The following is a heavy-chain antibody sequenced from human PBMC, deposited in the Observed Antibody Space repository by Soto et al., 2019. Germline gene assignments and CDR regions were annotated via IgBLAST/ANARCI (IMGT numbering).Heavy chain of an antibody. CDR2: ISSSSSYI. V-gene: IGHV3-21*01. J-gene: IGHJ5*02. CDR3: ARLRRSCSGGSCYSGWFDP. Sequence: PGGSLRLSCAASGFTFSSYSMNWVRQAPGKGLEWVSSISSSSSYIYYADSVKGRFTISRDNAKNSLYLQMNSLRAEDTAVYYCARLRRSCSGGSCYSGWFDPWGQGTLVTVSS. D-gene: IGHD2-15*01. CDR1: GFTFSSYS.